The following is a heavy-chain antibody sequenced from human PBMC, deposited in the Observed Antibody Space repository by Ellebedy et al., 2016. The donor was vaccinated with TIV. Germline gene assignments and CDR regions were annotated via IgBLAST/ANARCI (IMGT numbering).Heavy chain of an antibody. D-gene: IGHD7-27*01. CDR2: INVGNGDT. V-gene: IGHV1-3*01. CDR1: GYTFSSYV. CDR3: ARDYLGCYDY. J-gene: IGHJ4*02. Sequence: ASVKVSXKTSGYTFSSYVIHWVRQAPGQRLEWMGWINVGNGDTRYSQHFQGRVTITRDTSASTAYMELSSLRSEDTAVYYCARDYLGCYDYWGQGTLVTVSS.